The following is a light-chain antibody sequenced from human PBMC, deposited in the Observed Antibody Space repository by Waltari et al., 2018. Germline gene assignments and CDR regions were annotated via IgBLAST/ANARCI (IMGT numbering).Light chain of an antibody. J-gene: IGKJ1*01. Sequence: SCRASQSLGGTLAWYQQKPGQAPRLLLYGASIRAPGTPDRFSGTGSGTDFSLTISRLEPEDFAVYYCQHYVRLPATFGQGTKVEIK. CDR1: QSLGGT. CDR3: QHYVRLPAT. V-gene: IGKV3-20*01. CDR2: GAS.